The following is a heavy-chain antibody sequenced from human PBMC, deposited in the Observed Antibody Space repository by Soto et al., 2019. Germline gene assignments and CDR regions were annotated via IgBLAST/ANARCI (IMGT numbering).Heavy chain of an antibody. CDR3: AWILRNNHHPPDY. CDR1: GISLSNDRTG. Sequence: QVTLKESGPVLVKPTETLTLTCTVSGISLSNDRTGVSWIRQPPGKALEWLAHIFSNDEKSHSTSLKSRLTISKDTSKSQVVLTMTNVDPVDTATYYCAWILRNNHHPPDYWGQGTLVTVSS. CDR2: IFSNDEK. J-gene: IGHJ4*02. V-gene: IGHV2-26*01.